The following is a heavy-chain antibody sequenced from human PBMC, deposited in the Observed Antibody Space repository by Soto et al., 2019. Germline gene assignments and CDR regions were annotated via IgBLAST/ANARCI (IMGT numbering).Heavy chain of an antibody. Sequence: TLSLTCAVSGYSISSGYYWGWIRQPPGKGLEWIGSIYHSGSTYYNPSLKSRVTISVDTSKNQFSLKLSSVTAADTAVYYCARDRGYSYGLYYYYYYGMDVWGQGTTVTV. CDR1: GYSISSGYY. D-gene: IGHD5-18*01. CDR2: IYHSGST. V-gene: IGHV4-38-2*02. J-gene: IGHJ6*02. CDR3: ARDRGYSYGLYYYYYYGMDV.